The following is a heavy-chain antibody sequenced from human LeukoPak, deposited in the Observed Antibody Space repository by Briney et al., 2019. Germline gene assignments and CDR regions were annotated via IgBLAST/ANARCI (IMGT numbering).Heavy chain of an antibody. CDR1: GGSISGYY. CDR3: ATTNPGIAAAGTLGYDY. D-gene: IGHD6-13*01. V-gene: IGHV4-59*08. CDR2: IYYSGNT. J-gene: IGHJ4*02. Sequence: PSETLSLTCTVSGGSISGYYWNWIRQPPGKGLEWIEYIYYSGNTNYNPSLKSRVTISVDTSKNQFSLKLSSVTAADTAVYYCATTNPGIAAAGTLGYDYWGQGTLVTVSS.